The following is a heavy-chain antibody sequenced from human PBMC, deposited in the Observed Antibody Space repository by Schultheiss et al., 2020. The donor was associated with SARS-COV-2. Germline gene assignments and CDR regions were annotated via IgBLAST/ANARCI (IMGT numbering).Heavy chain of an antibody. CDR3: ARDNTYLGPMDV. V-gene: IGHV3-73*01. J-gene: IGHJ6*01. Sequence: GESLKISCAASGFIFSGSAMHWVRQASGKGLEWVGRIRSKANNYATTYVASVQGRFTISRDDSKNTAYLQMNSLSAEDSAVYYCARDNTYLGPMDVWGQGTTVTVSS. CDR2: IRSKANNYAT. D-gene: IGHD1-14*01. CDR1: GFIFSGSA.